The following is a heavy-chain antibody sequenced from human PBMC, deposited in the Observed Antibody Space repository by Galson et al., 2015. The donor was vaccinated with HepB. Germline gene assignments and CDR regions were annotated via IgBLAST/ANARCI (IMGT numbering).Heavy chain of an antibody. J-gene: IGHJ4*02. Sequence: SLRLSCAASGFTFSSCAMHWVRQAPGKGLEYVSGISSSGSRTYYADSVKGRFTISRDNSQNTLYLQMGSLRAEDMAVYYCARGRQFTSGLMDYWGQGTLVSVSS. CDR1: GFTFSSCA. CDR2: ISSSGSRT. CDR3: ARGRQFTSGLMDY. V-gene: IGHV3-64*02. D-gene: IGHD2-15*01.